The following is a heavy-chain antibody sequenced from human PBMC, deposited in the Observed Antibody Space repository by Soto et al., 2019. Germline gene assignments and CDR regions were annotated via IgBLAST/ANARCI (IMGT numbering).Heavy chain of an antibody. Sequence: QVQLVESGGGVVQPGRSLRLSCAASGFTFSSYGMHWVRQAPGKGLEWVAVISYDGSNKYYADSVKGRFTISRDNSKNTLYLQMNSLRAEDTAVYYCAKDHIQLWTRFDPWGQGTLVTVSS. CDR2: ISYDGSNK. CDR3: AKDHIQLWTRFDP. D-gene: IGHD5-18*01. V-gene: IGHV3-30*18. CDR1: GFTFSSYG. J-gene: IGHJ5*02.